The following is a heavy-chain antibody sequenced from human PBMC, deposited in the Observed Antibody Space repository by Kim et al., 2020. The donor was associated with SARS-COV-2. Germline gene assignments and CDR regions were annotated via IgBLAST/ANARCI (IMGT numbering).Heavy chain of an antibody. J-gene: IGHJ6*02. CDR2: IYPGDSDT. Sequence: GESLKISCKGSGYSFISYWIGWVRQMPGKGLEWMGIIYPGDSDTRYSPSFQGQVTISADKSISTAYLQWSSLKASDTAMYYCARQRHYSSSWYNGGYYYGMDVWGQGTTVTVSS. CDR3: ARQRHYSSSWYNGGYYYGMDV. V-gene: IGHV5-51*01. D-gene: IGHD6-13*01. CDR1: GYSFISYW.